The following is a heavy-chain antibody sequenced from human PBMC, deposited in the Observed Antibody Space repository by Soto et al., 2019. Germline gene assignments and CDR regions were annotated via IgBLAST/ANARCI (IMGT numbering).Heavy chain of an antibody. CDR2: ISYDGSNK. J-gene: IGHJ4*02. Sequence: QPGGSLRLSCAASGFRFSSYGMQWVRQAPGKGLEWVAVISYDGSNKYYADSVKDRFTISRDNSKKTLYLQMNSLRADDTAVYYCVAGQYFFDYCGQGTLVNVSS. CDR3: VAGQYFFDY. V-gene: IGHV3-30*03. D-gene: IGHD6-19*01. CDR1: GFRFSSYG.